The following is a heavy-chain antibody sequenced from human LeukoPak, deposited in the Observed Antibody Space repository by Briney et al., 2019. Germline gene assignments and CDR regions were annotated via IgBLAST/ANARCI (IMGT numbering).Heavy chain of an antibody. Sequence: GGSLRLSCAASGFILSNYWTSWVRQAPGKGLEWVANINQGGSEKHYVESVKGRFTIPRDIAKNSLYLQLNSLRAEDTALYYCASSTGWYFDYWGQGTLVTVSS. CDR2: INQGGSEK. D-gene: IGHD6-19*01. CDR3: ASSTGWYFDY. V-gene: IGHV3-7*01. CDR1: GFILSNYW. J-gene: IGHJ4*02.